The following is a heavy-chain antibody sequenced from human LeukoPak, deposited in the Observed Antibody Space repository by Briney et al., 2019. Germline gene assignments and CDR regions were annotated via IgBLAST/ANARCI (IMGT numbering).Heavy chain of an antibody. CDR2: IWYDGSNK. CDR1: GFTFSGSA. CDR3: ARGISDPSAYSSPGAY. D-gene: IGHD6-13*01. J-gene: IGHJ4*02. Sequence: PGGSLKLSCAASGFTFSGSAVHWVRQAPGKGLEWVAVIWYDGSNKYYADSVKGRFTISRDNSKNTLYLQMNSLRAEDTAVYYCARGISDPSAYSSPGAYWGQGTLVTVSS. V-gene: IGHV3-33*08.